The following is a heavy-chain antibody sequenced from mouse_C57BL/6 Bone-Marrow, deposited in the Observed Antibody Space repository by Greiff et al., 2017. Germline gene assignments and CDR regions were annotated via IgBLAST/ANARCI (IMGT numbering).Heavy chain of an antibody. D-gene: IGHD2-5*01. CDR1: GYAFSSSW. CDR2: IYPGDGDT. V-gene: IGHV1-82*01. J-gene: IGHJ4*01. Sequence: QVQLQQSGPELVKPGASVKISCKASGYAFSSSWMNWVKQRPGKGLEWIGRIYPGDGDTNYNGKFKGKATLTADKSSSTAYMQLSSLTSEDSAVYFCARGDSNYYAMDYWGQGTSVTVSS. CDR3: ARGDSNYYAMDY.